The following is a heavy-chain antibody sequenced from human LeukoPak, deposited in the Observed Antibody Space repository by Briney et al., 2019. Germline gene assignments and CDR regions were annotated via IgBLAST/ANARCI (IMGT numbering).Heavy chain of an antibody. D-gene: IGHD5-24*01. J-gene: IGHJ4*02. CDR2: IKPDGGEK. CDR1: GFIFNTYW. Sequence: GGSLRLSCAASGFIFNTYWMTWVRQTPGKGLEWVANIKPDGGEKKYVDSVKGRFTISRDNAEDSLYLQMNSLRAEDTAVYFCARESYEMATATRTYYFDYWGQGTLVTVSS. V-gene: IGHV3-7*01. CDR3: ARESYEMATATRTYYFDY.